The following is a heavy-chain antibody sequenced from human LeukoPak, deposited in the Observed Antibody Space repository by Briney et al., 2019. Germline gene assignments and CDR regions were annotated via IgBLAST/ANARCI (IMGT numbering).Heavy chain of an antibody. V-gene: IGHV4-59*01. CDR2: IYYSGST. D-gene: IGHD5-12*01. Sequence: SETLSLTCTVSGGPISSYYWSWVRQPPGKGLEWIGYIYYSGSTNYNPSLKSRVTISVDTSKNQFSLKLSSVTAADTAVYYCARGRDIVATTDFDYWGQGTLVTVSS. J-gene: IGHJ4*02. CDR1: GGPISSYY. CDR3: ARGRDIVATTDFDY.